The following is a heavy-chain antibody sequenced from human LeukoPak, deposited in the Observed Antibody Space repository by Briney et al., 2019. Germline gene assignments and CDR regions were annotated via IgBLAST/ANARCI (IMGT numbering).Heavy chain of an antibody. CDR2: SSSSSSYI. D-gene: IGHD2-15*01. J-gene: IGHJ4*02. Sequence: GGSLRLSCAASGFTFSGYSMNWVRQTPGKGLEWVSSSSSSSSYIYYADSVKGRFTISRGNAKNSLYLQMNSLRAEDTAVYYCARVGYCSGGSCYSPVDYWGQGTLVTVSS. CDR3: ARVGYCSGGSCYSPVDY. V-gene: IGHV3-21*01. CDR1: GFTFSGYS.